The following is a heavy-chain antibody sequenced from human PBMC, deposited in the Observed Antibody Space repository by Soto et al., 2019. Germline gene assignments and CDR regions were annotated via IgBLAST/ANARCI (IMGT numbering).Heavy chain of an antibody. CDR2: IKSKTDGGTT. D-gene: IGHD6-19*01. V-gene: IGHV3-15*01. CDR1: GFTFSNAL. CDR3: TTDKRSGWSNYYYYYGMDV. Sequence: GGSLRLSCAASGFTFSNALMSWVRQAPGKGLEWVGRIKSKTDGGTTDYAAPVKGRFTISRDDSKNTLYLQMNSLKTEDTAVYYCTTDKRSGWSNYYYYYGMDVWGKGTTVTVPS. J-gene: IGHJ6*04.